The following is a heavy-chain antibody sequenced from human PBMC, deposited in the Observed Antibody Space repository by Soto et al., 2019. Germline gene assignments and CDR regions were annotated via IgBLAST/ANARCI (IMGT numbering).Heavy chain of an antibody. D-gene: IGHD6-13*01. CDR2: ISSNSAYI. CDR1: GFTFRSFT. CDR3: TRDAARDSSARGWFDP. Sequence: GGSLRLSCAASGFTFRSFTMNWVRQAPGKGLEWVSTISSNSAYIYYTDALRGRFTISRDNAKNSLHLQMNSLRAEDTAVYYCTRDAARDSSARGWFDPWGPGTLVTVSS. V-gene: IGHV3-21*01. J-gene: IGHJ5*02.